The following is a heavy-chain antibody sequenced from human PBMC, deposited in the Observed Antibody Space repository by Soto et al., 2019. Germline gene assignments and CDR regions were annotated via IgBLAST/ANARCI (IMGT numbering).Heavy chain of an antibody. V-gene: IGHV1-2*04. CDR1: GYTFTGYY. D-gene: IGHD3-3*01. CDR3: ARGMRSLFVVVRLYYHYGMDF. CDR2: INPNSGGT. Sequence: GASVKVSCKASGYTFTGYYMHWVRQAPGQGLEWMGWINPNSGGTNYAQKFQGWVTMTRDTSISTAYMELSRLRSDDTAVYYCARGMRSLFVVVRLYYHYGMDFWGKGTTVPVSS. J-gene: IGHJ6*04.